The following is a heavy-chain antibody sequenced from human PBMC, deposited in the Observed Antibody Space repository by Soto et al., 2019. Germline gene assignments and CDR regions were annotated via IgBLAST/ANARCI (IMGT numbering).Heavy chain of an antibody. Sequence: ASVKVSCKASGYTFTSYGISWVRQAPGQGLEWMGWISAYNGNTNYAQKLQGRVTMTTDTSTSTAYMELRSLRSDDTAVYYCERSRSGYFHDAFDIWGQGTMVTLSS. V-gene: IGHV1-18*01. CDR3: ERSRSGYFHDAFDI. D-gene: IGHD3-22*01. J-gene: IGHJ3*02. CDR1: GYTFTSYG. CDR2: ISAYNGNT.